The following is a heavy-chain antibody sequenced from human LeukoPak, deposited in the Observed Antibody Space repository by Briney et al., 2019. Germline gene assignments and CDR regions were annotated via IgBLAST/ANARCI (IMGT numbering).Heavy chain of an antibody. Sequence: SETLSLTCTVSGGSISSYYWSWIRQPPGKGLEWIGYIYYSGSTNYNPALKSRVTISVDTSKNQFSLKLSSVTAADTAVYYCARGYGDYYYYYMDVWGKGTTVTVSS. J-gene: IGHJ6*03. CDR3: ARGYGDYYYYYMDV. D-gene: IGHD4-17*01. V-gene: IGHV4-59*01. CDR2: IYYSGST. CDR1: GGSISSYY.